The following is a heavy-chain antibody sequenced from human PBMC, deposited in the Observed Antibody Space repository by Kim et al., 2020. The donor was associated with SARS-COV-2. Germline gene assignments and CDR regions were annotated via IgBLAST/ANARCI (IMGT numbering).Heavy chain of an antibody. CDR1: AFTLTELA. CDR3: ATITRSGIFYFDY. J-gene: IGHJ4*02. D-gene: IGHD1-26*01. V-gene: IGHV1-24*01. Sequence: ASVKVSCKVSAFTLTELAMHWVRQAPGKGLEWMGGFDPEDDETIYAQEFQDRVTMTEDTSTDTAYKELSNLRTEDTAIYYCATITRSGIFYFDYWGQGTL. CDR2: FDPEDDET.